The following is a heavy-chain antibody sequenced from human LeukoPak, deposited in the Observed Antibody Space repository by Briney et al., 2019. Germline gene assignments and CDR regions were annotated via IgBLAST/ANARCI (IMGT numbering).Heavy chain of an antibody. Sequence: GGSLRLSCAASGFTFSSYSMNWVRQAPGQGLEWVSYIRSSGSPIYYADSMKGRFTISRDNAKNSLYLQMNSLRGEDTAVYYCAREDRIVVVTAFSYYFDYWGQGTLVTVSS. CDR2: IRSSGSPI. D-gene: IGHD2-21*02. CDR1: GFTFSSYS. CDR3: AREDRIVVVTAFSYYFDY. J-gene: IGHJ4*02. V-gene: IGHV3-21*05.